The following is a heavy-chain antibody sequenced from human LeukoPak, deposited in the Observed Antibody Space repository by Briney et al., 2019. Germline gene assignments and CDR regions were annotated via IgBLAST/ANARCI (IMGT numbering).Heavy chain of an antibody. Sequence: GGSLRLSCVVSGFSFDDYGMRWVRQVPGKGLEWVSGISWNSGYIGYADSVKGRFTISRDNAKNSLYLQMNSLRPEDTAVYYCARDLVVDTAPYYYYGMDVWGQGTTVTVSS. J-gene: IGHJ6*02. V-gene: IGHV3-9*01. CDR1: GFSFDDYG. CDR2: ISWNSGYI. CDR3: ARDLVVDTAPYYYYGMDV. D-gene: IGHD5-18*01.